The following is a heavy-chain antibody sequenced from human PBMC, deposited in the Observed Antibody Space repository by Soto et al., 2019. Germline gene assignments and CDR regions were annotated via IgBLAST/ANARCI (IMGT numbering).Heavy chain of an antibody. V-gene: IGHV4-4*02. Sequence: SETLSLTCGVSGAAINSPNWWSWVRQSPGKGLEWIGEIFHNGKTNYRPSLKLRVSISVDKSKNQFSLRLRSVTAADTALYYCARDWGTGFYQLDSWGEGTLVTVSS. CDR3: ARDWGTGFYQLDS. CDR1: GAAINSPNW. D-gene: IGHD2-2*01. CDR2: IFHNGKT. J-gene: IGHJ4*02.